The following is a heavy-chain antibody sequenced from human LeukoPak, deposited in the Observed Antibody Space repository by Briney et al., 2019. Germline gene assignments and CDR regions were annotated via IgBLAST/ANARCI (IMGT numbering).Heavy chain of an antibody. CDR3: ARDRPGSYWYFDL. CDR2: INHSGST. D-gene: IGHD3-10*01. J-gene: IGHJ2*01. CDR1: GGSFSGYY. Sequence: SETLSLTCAVYGGSFSGYYWSWIRQPPGKGLEWIGEINHSGSTNYNPSLKSRVTISVDTSKNQFSLKLSSVTAADTAVYYCARDRPGSYWYFDLWGRGTLVTVSS. V-gene: IGHV4-34*01.